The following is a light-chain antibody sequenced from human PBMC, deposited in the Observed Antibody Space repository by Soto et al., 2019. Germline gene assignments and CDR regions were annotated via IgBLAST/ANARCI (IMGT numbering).Light chain of an antibody. CDR3: QKYNSYSRT. J-gene: IGKJ1*01. V-gene: IGKV1-5*01. CDR1: QSISSW. Sequence: DIRMTQFPSPRSASVGDGVSMTCRASQSISSWLAWYQQKPGKAPKLLIFDASSLERGVPSRFSGSGSGTEFTLTISSLQPDDFATYYCQKYNSYSRTCGEGTKVDIK. CDR2: DAS.